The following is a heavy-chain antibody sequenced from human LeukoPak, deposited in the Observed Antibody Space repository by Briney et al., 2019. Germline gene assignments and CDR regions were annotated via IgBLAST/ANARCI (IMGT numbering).Heavy chain of an antibody. J-gene: IGHJ4*02. V-gene: IGHV4-30-4*01. CDR3: AREPRPYCSSTSCYRAWFGELSTGYFDY. CDR2: IYYSGST. D-gene: IGHD2-2*01. Sequence: SQTLSLTCTVSGGSISSGDYYWSWIRQPPGKGLEWIGYIYYSGSTYYNPPLKSRVTISVDTSKNQFSLKLSSVTAADTAVYYCAREPRPYCSSTSCYRAWFGELSTGYFDYWGQGTLVTVSS. CDR1: GGSISSGDYY.